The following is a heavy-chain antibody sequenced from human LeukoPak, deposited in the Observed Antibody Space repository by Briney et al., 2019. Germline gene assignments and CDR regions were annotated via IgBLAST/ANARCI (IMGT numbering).Heavy chain of an antibody. D-gene: IGHD6-13*01. CDR2: ISYDGSNK. V-gene: IGHV3-30*03. CDR1: GFTFSSYS. CDR3: ARGPTFSSSWSDSVLDY. Sequence: GGSLRLSCAASGFTFSSYSMHWVRQAPGKGLEWVAVISYDGSNKYYADSVKGRFTISRDNSKNTLYLQMNTLRAEDTAVYYCARGPTFSSSWSDSVLDYWGQGTLVTVSS. J-gene: IGHJ4*02.